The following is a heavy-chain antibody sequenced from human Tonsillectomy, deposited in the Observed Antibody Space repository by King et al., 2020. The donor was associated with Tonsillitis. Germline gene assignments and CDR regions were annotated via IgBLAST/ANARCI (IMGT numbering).Heavy chain of an antibody. Sequence: VQLVESGAEVKKPGESLKISCKGSGYNFTNYWIGWVRQMPGKGLEWMGGIYPGNSDTRYSPCFRGLFTISAAESVSTAFLQWSSLRSSDTALYYCARHPGYLDSSGYFHNWFDPWGQGTLVTVSS. D-gene: IGHD3-22*01. CDR2: IYPGNSDT. J-gene: IGHJ5*02. CDR1: GYNFTNYW. V-gene: IGHV5-51*01. CDR3: ARHPGYLDSSGYFHNWFDP.